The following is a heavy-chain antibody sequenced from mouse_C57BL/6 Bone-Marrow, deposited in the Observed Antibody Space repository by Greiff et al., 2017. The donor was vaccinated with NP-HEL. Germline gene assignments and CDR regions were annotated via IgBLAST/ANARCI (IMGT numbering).Heavy chain of an antibody. D-gene: IGHD2-4*01. V-gene: IGHV1-26*01. Sequence: VQLQQSGPELVKPGASVKISCKASGYTFTDYYMNWVKQSHGKSLEWIGDINPNNGGTSYNQKFKGKATLTVDKSSSTAYMQLSSLTSEDSAVYYCAIGDYERYFDVWGTGTTVTVSS. CDR1: GYTFTDYY. CDR2: INPNNGGT. CDR3: AIGDYERYFDV. J-gene: IGHJ1*03.